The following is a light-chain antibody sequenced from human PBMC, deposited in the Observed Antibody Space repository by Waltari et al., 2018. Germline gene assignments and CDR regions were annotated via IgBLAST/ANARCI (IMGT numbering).Light chain of an antibody. J-gene: IGLJ6*01. CDR3: QVWDTTSSHYV. CDR2: YDS. V-gene: IGLV3-21*04. CDR1: NIESKS. Sequence: YVLTQPPSVSLAPGTTATISCGGENIESKSVHWYQHKAGQAPVSLIYYDSDRPSGIPERFSGSASGDTATLTITRVEAGDEADYYCQVWDTTSSHYVFGSGTRVTVL.